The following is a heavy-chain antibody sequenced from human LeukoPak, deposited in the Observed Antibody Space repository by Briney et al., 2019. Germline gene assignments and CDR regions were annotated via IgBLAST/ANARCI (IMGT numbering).Heavy chain of an antibody. V-gene: IGHV4-61*08. CDR1: GGSISSGDYY. Sequence: SETLSLTCTVSGGSISSGDYYWSWIRQPPGKGLEWIGYIYYSGSTNYNPSLKSRVTISVDTSKNQFSLKLSSVTAADTAVYYCARVSRGSYGFDYWGQGTLVTVSS. CDR2: IYYSGST. CDR3: ARVSRGSYGFDY. J-gene: IGHJ4*02. D-gene: IGHD5-18*01.